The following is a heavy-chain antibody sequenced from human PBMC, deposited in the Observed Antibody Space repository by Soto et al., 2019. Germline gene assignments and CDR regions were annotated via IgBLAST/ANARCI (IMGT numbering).Heavy chain of an antibody. V-gene: IGHV1-2*02. CDR1: GYTFSDYY. CDR2: INPNSGGT. D-gene: IGHD1-1*01. Sequence: ASMKVSCKASGYTFSDYYIHWVRQAPGQGLEWMGWINPNSGGTKYAPKFQGGVTMTRDTSITTAYMELSRLRSGDTAVYYCAREPATAKPEGVDFWGQGTLVTVSS. CDR3: AREPATAKPEGVDF. J-gene: IGHJ4*02.